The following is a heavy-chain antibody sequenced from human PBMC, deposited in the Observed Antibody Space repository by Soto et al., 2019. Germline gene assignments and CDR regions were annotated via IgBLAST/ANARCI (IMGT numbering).Heavy chain of an antibody. J-gene: IGHJ4*02. Sequence: QVQLQESGPGLVKPSETLSLTCTVSGGSFSNYYWSWIRQPPGKGLEWIGYIYYSGSTNYNPSLKSRVTISVDSSKNQFSLKLSSVTAADTAVYYCARSGGALTGLESIDYWGQGTLVTVSS. D-gene: IGHD3-9*01. CDR1: GGSFSNYY. CDR2: IYYSGST. CDR3: ARSGGALTGLESIDY. V-gene: IGHV4-59*01.